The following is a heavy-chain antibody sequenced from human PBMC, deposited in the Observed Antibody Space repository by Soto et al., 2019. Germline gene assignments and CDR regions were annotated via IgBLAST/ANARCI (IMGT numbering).Heavy chain of an antibody. Sequence: EVRLVESGGGLVQPGGSLRLSCAASGFTFSSYGMNWVRQAPGKGLEWVSYISSSTGTVYYADSVKGRFTISRDNARNSLFLQMIGLRAEDTAVYYCATATWSSYNPAYWGQGTLVAVSS. J-gene: IGHJ4*02. V-gene: IGHV3-48*01. CDR1: GFTFSSYG. D-gene: IGHD3-3*01. CDR3: ATATWSSYNPAY. CDR2: ISSSTGTV.